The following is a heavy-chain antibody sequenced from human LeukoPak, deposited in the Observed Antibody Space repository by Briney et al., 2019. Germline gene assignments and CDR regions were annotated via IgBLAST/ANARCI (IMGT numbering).Heavy chain of an antibody. CDR2: ISGSGGST. CDR1: GFTFSSYA. D-gene: IGHD3-10*01. J-gene: IGHJ4*02. Sequence: GGSLRLSCAASGFTFSSYAMSQVRQAPGKGLEWVSAISGSGGSTYYADSVKGRFTISRDNSKNTLYLQMNSLRAEDTAVYYCAKADYYGSGSYPFDYWGQGTLVTVSS. V-gene: IGHV3-23*01. CDR3: AKADYYGSGSYPFDY.